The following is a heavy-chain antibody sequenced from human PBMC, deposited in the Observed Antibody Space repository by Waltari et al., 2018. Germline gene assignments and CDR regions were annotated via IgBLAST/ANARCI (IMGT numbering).Heavy chain of an antibody. CDR2: MQYRGST. J-gene: IGHJ1*01. CDR3: GRIAFGDDGGYCQH. V-gene: IGHV4-39*01. Sequence: QLQLQESGPGLVKPSETLSLTCTVSGGSISTNYNWGWIRQPPGKGLEWMGNMQYRGSTFYNPSLKSRVTISLDTSKNQCSLRLSSVGAADTAVYFCGRIAFGDDGGYCQHWGQGTLVTVSS. CDR1: GGSISTNYN. D-gene: IGHD4-17*01.